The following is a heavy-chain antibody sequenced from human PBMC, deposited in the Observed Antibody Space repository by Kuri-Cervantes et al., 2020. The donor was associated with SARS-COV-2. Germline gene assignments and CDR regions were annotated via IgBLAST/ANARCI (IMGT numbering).Heavy chain of an antibody. D-gene: IGHD1-26*01. CDR2: INPDGSYT. CDR1: GFTFSGHW. V-gene: IGHV3-74*01. CDR3: ASQLWETTGYFDY. J-gene: IGHJ4*02. Sequence: GESLKISCAASGFTFSGHWIHWVRQAPGKGLVWVSRINPDGSYTNNADSVKGRFTLSRDNAKNTLFLQMNSLRAEDTAVYYCASQLWETTGYFDYWGQGTLVTVSS.